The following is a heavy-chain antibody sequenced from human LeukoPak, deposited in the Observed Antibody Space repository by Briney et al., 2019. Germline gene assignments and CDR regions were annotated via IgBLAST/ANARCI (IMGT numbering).Heavy chain of an antibody. V-gene: IGHV4-34*01. CDR3: ARGTRGWPYYMDV. CDR1: GGSFIGYY. J-gene: IGHJ6*03. CDR2: INHSGST. Sequence: PSETLSLTCAVYGGSFIGYYWSWIRQPPGKGLEWIGEINHSGSTNYNPSLKSRVTISVDTSKNQFSLRLTSMTAADTAVYYCARGTRGWPYYMDVWGKGTTVTVSS. D-gene: IGHD6-19*01.